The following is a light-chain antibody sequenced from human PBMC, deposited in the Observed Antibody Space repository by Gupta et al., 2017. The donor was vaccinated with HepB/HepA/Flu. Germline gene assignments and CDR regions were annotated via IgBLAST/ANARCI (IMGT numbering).Light chain of an antibody. CDR2: GNT. V-gene: IGLV1-40*01. Sequence: QSVLTQPPSVSGAPGQRVTISRTGSSSNIGPAFDVNRSQQLPGTAPKLLIYGNTKRPSGVPDRFSASKSDSSASLAITGLRAEDEADYYCQSYDSSLSAVVFGGGTTLTVL. CDR3: QSYDSSLSAVV. J-gene: IGLJ2*01. CDR1: SSNIGPAFD.